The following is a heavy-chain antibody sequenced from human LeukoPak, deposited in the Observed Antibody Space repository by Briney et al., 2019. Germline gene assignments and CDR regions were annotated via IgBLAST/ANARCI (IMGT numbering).Heavy chain of an antibody. D-gene: IGHD2-2*02. CDR2: INAGNGNT. Sequence: GASVKVSCKASGYTFTSYAMHWVRQAPGQRLEWMGWINAGNGNTKYSQKFQGRVTITRDTSASTAYMELSSLRSEDTAVYYCARVRFGYCSSTSCYTGYYYSMDVWGQGTTVTVSS. J-gene: IGHJ6*02. V-gene: IGHV1-3*01. CDR3: ARVRFGYCSSTSCYTGYYYSMDV. CDR1: GYTFTSYA.